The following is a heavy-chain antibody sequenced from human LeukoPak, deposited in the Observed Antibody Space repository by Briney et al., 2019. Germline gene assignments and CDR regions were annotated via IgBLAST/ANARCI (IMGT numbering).Heavy chain of an antibody. J-gene: IGHJ4*02. CDR3: ARGRDHALDY. V-gene: IGHV3-74*01. CDR2: IDRDASGT. CDR1: GFTFSSSW. Sequence: QPGGPLRLSCAASGFTFSSSWMYWFRQAPGKGLVWVSQIDRDASGTYSAESVKGRFTISRDNAKNTLYLQMNSLRAEDTAVYYCARGRDHALDYWGQGTLVTVSS. D-gene: IGHD1-14*01.